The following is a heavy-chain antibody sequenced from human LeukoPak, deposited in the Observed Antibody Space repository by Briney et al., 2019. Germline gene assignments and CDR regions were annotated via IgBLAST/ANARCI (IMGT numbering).Heavy chain of an antibody. CDR3: ARQIDVYDDSSVSQGFDY. J-gene: IGHJ4*02. CDR1: GYTFTGYY. CDR2: INPGGGST. D-gene: IGHD3-22*01. V-gene: IGHV1-46*01. Sequence: ASVKVSCKASGYTFTGYYMHWVRQAPGQGLQWMGIINPGGGSTNYAQKFQGRVTMTRDTSTSTVYMELSSLRSEDTAVYYCARQIDVYDDSSVSQGFDYWGQGTLVTVSS.